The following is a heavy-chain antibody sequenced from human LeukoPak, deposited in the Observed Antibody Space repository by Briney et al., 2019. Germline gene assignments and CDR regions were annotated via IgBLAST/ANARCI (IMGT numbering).Heavy chain of an antibody. CDR3: ASSTVTTSYYYYGMDV. CDR1: GFTFSSYA. Sequence: PRGSLRLSCAASGFTFSSYAMHWVRQAPGKGLEWVAVISYDGSNKYYADSVKGRFTISRDNSKNTLYLQMNSLRAEDTAVYYCASSTVTTSYYYYGMDVWGQGTTVTVSS. CDR2: ISYDGSNK. V-gene: IGHV3-30-3*01. J-gene: IGHJ6*02. D-gene: IGHD4-17*01.